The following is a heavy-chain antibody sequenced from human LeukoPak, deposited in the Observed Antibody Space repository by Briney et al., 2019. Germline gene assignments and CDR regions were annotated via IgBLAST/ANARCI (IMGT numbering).Heavy chain of an antibody. CDR1: GHTFTSYG. Sequence: ASVKVSCKASGHTFTSYGISWVRQAPGQGLGWMGWISAYNGNTNYAQKLQGRVTMTTDTSTSTAYMEPRSLRSDDTAVYYCARDIGGATSLDYWGQGTLVTVSS. CDR3: ARDIGGATSLDY. J-gene: IGHJ4*02. CDR2: ISAYNGNT. V-gene: IGHV1-18*01. D-gene: IGHD1-26*01.